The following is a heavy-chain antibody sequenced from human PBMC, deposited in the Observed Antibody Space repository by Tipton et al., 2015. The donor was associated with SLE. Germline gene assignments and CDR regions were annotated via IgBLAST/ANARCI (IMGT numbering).Heavy chain of an antibody. CDR2: IYPGDSDT. Sequence: QLVQSGAEVKKPGESLKISCKGSGYSFTTYWIGWVRQMPGKGLEWMGIIYPGDSDTMYSPSFRGQVTISADNSISTAYLQWSSLKASDTAMYYCARQDQRGYYYYGMDVWGQGTTVTVSS. D-gene: IGHD3-3*01. CDR1: GYSFTTYW. V-gene: IGHV5-51*01. J-gene: IGHJ6*02. CDR3: ARQDQRGYYYYGMDV.